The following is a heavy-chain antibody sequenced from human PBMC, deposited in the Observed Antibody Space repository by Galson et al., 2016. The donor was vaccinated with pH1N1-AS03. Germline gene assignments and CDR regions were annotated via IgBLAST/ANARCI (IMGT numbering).Heavy chain of an antibody. Sequence: SVKVSCKVSGYTLAAYYIHWVRQAPGQGLEWMGLINPKTEGTYSAQKFQGRVTMTRDTSVSTAYMELTWLTSDDTAMYYCARAGIVETVRIRCGGDCYSTDNWGQGTLVTVSS. J-gene: IGHJ4*02. V-gene: IGHV1-2*06. CDR3: ARAGIVETVRIRCGGDCYSTDN. D-gene: IGHD2-21*02. CDR2: INPKTEGT. CDR1: GYTLAAYY.